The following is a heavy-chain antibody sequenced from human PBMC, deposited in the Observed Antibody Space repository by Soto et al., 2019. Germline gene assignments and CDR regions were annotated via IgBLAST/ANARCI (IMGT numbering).Heavy chain of an antibody. CDR2: INHSGNT. CDR3: ARGLHGMDV. Sequence: PSETLSLTCDVYGGSFSGYYWSWIRQPPGKGLEWIGEINHSGNTNHNPSLKSRVTISVDTSKNQFSLRLSSVTGADTAVYYCARGLHGMDVWGQGTTVTVSS. CDR1: GGSFSGYY. J-gene: IGHJ6*02. V-gene: IGHV4-34*01.